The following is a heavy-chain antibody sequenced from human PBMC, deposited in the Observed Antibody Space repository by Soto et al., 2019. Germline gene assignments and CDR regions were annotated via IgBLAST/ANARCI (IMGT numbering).Heavy chain of an antibody. V-gene: IGHV3-23*01. J-gene: IGHJ4*02. CDR3: AKNRQFRSYYESAGHYDN. CDR1: GFTFKNYD. Sequence: EVELLESGGGLVQPGGSLRFSCVASGFTFKNYDMRWIRQAPGKGLEWVSGISGSGGVTYYADSVKGRFTISRDNSKNTLYLQMNSLRAEDTAIYYCAKNRQFRSYYESAGHYDNWGQGTLVTVSS. D-gene: IGHD3-10*01. CDR2: ISGSGGVT.